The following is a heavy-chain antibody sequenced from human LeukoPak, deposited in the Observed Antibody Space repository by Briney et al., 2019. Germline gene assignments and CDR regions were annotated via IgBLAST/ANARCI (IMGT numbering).Heavy chain of an antibody. CDR3: ARGGMVVAAGLSY. D-gene: IGHD2-15*01. CDR2: INWNGGST. J-gene: IGHJ4*02. Sequence: GGSLRLSCAASGFTFDDYGMSWVRQAPGKGLEWVSGINWNGGSTGYADSVKGRFTISRDNDKHSLHLPMNRLSAEDAALYYCARGGMVVAAGLSYWGQGTLVTVSS. V-gene: IGHV3-20*04. CDR1: GFTFDDYG.